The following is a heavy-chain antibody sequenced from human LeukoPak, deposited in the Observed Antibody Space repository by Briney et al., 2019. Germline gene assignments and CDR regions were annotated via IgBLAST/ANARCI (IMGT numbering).Heavy chain of an antibody. D-gene: IGHD6-13*01. Sequence: GKSLTISCKGSGYTFSNYWISWVRQMPGKRLEWMARIDPSDSYADYSPSFQGHVTISVDKSISTAYLQWSSLKVSDTAMYYCARHSSSSAEALHYYYYYGMDVWGQGTTVTVSS. CDR3: ARHSSSSAEALHYYYYYGMDV. CDR1: GYTFSNYW. CDR2: IDPSDSYA. J-gene: IGHJ6*02. V-gene: IGHV5-10-1*01.